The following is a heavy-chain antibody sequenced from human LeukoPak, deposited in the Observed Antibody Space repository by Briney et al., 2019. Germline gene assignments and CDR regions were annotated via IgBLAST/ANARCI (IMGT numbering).Heavy chain of an antibody. Sequence: GGSLRLSCAASGVTFSSYAMHWVRQAPGKGLEWVAIISYDGNNKYYADSVKGRFIISRDNSKKMLYLQMNSLRAEDTAVYYCARAPTYYDFWSGYETYFDYWGQGTLVTVSS. D-gene: IGHD3-3*01. CDR1: GVTFSSYA. V-gene: IGHV3-30-3*01. CDR3: ARAPTYYDFWSGYETYFDY. J-gene: IGHJ4*02. CDR2: ISYDGNNK.